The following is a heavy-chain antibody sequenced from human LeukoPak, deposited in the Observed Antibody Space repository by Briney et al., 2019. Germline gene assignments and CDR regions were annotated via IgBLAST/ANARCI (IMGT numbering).Heavy chain of an antibody. Sequence: GRSLRLTCAASGFNFSNYGMHWVRQAPDKGLEWVGVISYDGSNQGYADSVKGRFTLSRDNFKKTLYLQLNSLRTEDTAVYYCAKDLRFSGYDYWGQGTPVTVSS. J-gene: IGHJ4*02. CDR1: GFNFSNYG. V-gene: IGHV3-30*18. CDR3: AKDLRFSGYDY. D-gene: IGHD5-12*01. CDR2: ISYDGSNQ.